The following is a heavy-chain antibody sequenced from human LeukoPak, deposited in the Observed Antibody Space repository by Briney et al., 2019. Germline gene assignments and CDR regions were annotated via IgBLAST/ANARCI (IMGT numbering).Heavy chain of an antibody. D-gene: IGHD3-16*02. Sequence: TGGSLRLSCAASGFTFSRYAMSWVRHAPGKGLEWVSAISGDGANTYCADSVKGRFTMSRDNSKNTLYLQMNSLRAEDTAVYFCAKTVSGSHSYQGGDYWGQGTLVFVSS. CDR3: AKTVSGSHSYQGGDY. V-gene: IGHV3-23*01. J-gene: IGHJ4*02. CDR1: GFTFSRYA. CDR2: ISGDGANT.